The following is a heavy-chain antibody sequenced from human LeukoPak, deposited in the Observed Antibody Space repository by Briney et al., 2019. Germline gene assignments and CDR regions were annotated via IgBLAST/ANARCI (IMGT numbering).Heavy chain of an antibody. V-gene: IGHV1-46*01. Sequence: ASVKVSCKASGYTFTSYYMHWVRQAPGQGLEWMGIINPSGGSTSHAQKFQGRVTMTRDTSTSTVYMELSSLRSEDTAVYYCASAVDYGDYVTVLDYWGQGTLVTVSS. D-gene: IGHD4-17*01. J-gene: IGHJ4*02. CDR1: GYTFTSYY. CDR2: INPSGGST. CDR3: ASAVDYGDYVTVLDY.